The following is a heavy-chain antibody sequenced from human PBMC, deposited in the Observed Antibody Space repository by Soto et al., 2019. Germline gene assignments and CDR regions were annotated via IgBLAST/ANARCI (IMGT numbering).Heavy chain of an antibody. V-gene: IGHV1-69*13. D-gene: IGHD5-12*01. CDR2: IIPVFGRP. CDR1: GGSFSSFG. J-gene: IGHJ1*01. Sequence: SVKVSCKASGGSFSSFGISWVRQAPGQGLEWMGGIIPVFGRPNYAQRFRGRLTITADESTNTVYLELVDLRSEDTAVYYCAREGSGYNLWGQGTQVTVSS. CDR3: AREGSGYNL.